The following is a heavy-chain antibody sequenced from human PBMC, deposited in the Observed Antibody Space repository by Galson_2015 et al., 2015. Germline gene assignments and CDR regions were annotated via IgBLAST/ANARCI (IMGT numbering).Heavy chain of an antibody. CDR1: GGSISDYC. J-gene: IGHJ4*02. D-gene: IGHD5-18*01. Sequence: SETLTLTCTVSGGSISDYCWSWIRQSPGKGLEWIGYIYYSGSTNYNPSLKSRVTISVDTSRNQFSLKLSSVTAADTAVYYCARGRIQLDYFDYWGQGTLVTVSS. V-gene: IGHV4-59*01. CDR3: ARGRIQLDYFDY. CDR2: IYYSGST.